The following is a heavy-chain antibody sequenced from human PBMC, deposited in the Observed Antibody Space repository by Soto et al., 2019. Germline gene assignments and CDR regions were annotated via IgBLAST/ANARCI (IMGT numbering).Heavy chain of an antibody. D-gene: IGHD3-9*01. J-gene: IGHJ6*02. Sequence: GSLRLSCAASGFTFSSYWMSWVRQAPGKELEWVANIKQDGSEKYYVDSVKGRFTISRDNAKNSLYLQMNSLRAEDTAVFYCARDFLIVLRYFDSQYYYYGMDVWGQGTTVTVSS. CDR3: ARDFLIVLRYFDSQYYYYGMDV. CDR2: IKQDGSEK. CDR1: GFTFSSYW. V-gene: IGHV3-7*05.